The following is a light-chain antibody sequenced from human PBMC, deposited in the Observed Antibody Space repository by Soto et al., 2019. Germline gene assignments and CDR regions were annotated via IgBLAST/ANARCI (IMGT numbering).Light chain of an antibody. Sequence: DFPMTQSPSTLSASVGDTVTITCRASRSIDDWLAWYQQRPGKAPKLLIYKASKLESGVPSRFSGSGFGTEFTLTISSLQPDDFATYYCQQYINYSWTFGPGTKVEI. V-gene: IGKV1-5*03. CDR2: KAS. CDR1: RSIDDW. J-gene: IGKJ1*01. CDR3: QQYINYSWT.